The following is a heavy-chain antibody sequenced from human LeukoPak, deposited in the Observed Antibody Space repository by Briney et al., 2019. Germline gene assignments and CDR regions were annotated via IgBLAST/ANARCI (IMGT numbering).Heavy chain of an antibody. Sequence: ASVKVSCKASGYTFTSYDINWVRQATGQGLEWMGWMNPNSGNTGHAQKFQGRVTITRNTSISTAYMELSSLRSEDTAVYYCARGGWQWLVPSGYYYYMDVWGKGTTVTVSS. CDR2: MNPNSGNT. CDR1: GYTFTSYD. CDR3: ARGGWQWLVPSGYYYYMDV. J-gene: IGHJ6*03. D-gene: IGHD6-19*01. V-gene: IGHV1-8*03.